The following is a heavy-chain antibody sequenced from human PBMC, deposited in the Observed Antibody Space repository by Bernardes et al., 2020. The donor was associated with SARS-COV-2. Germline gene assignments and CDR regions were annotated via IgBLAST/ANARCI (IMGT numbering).Heavy chain of an antibody. Sequence: GGSLRLSCAASGFTFNLFWMTWVRQAPGKGLEWVANIKQDGSEKYYVDSVRGRFTISRDNAKNTLYLQMNSLRAEDTAVYYCAREVFGTSGGSYWGQGTLVTVSS. CDR1: GFTFNLFW. CDR2: IKQDGSEK. V-gene: IGHV3-7*01. J-gene: IGHJ4*02. D-gene: IGHD2-15*01. CDR3: AREVFGTSGGSY.